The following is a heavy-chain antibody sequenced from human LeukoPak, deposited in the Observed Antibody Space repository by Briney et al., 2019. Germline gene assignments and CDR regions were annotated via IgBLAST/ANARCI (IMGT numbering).Heavy chain of an antibody. Sequence: PSETLSLTCAVDGGSFSGYCWSWIRQPPGKGLEWIGEINHGGSTNYNPSLKSRVTISVDTSKNQFSLKLSSVTAADTAVYYCARGLDLRFSPMDVWGKGTTVTVSS. V-gene: IGHV4-34*01. D-gene: IGHD3-3*01. CDR2: INHGGST. J-gene: IGHJ6*03. CDR1: GGSFSGYC. CDR3: ARGLDLRFSPMDV.